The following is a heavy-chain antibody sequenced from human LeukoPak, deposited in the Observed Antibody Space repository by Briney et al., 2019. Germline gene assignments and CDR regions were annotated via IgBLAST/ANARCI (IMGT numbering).Heavy chain of an antibody. D-gene: IGHD3-10*01. Sequence: KPSETLSLTCAVYGGSFSGYYWSWIRQPPGKGLEWIGEINHSGSTNYNPSLKSRVTISVGTSKNQFSLKLSSVTAADTAVYYCARDGFSYGPPDAFDIWGQGTMVTVSS. V-gene: IGHV4-34*01. J-gene: IGHJ3*02. CDR2: INHSGST. CDR1: GGSFSGYY. CDR3: ARDGFSYGPPDAFDI.